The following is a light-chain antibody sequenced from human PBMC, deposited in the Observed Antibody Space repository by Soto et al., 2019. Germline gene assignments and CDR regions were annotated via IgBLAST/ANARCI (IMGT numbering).Light chain of an antibody. CDR3: QQYCTIPLT. CDR1: QSVLHSPNNKNY. V-gene: IGKV4-1*01. CDR2: WAS. Sequence: DIVMTQSPDSLAVSLGERATIKCKSSQSVLHSPNNKNYLAWYQQKSGQPPKVLIYWASTRESRVPDRFSGSGSGTDFTLTISSLQAEDVAVYYCQQYCTIPLTFGGGTKVDIK. J-gene: IGKJ4*01.